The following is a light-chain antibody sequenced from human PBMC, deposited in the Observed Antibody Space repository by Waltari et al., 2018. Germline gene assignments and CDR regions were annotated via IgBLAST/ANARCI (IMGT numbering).Light chain of an antibody. CDR1: QSISSY. CDR3: QQSYSTPPKLT. CDR2: AAS. J-gene: IGKJ4*01. Sequence: DIQMTQSPSSLSASVGDRVTITCRASQSISSYLNWYQQKPGKAPKLLIYAASSLQSGGPSRFSGSGSGTEFTLTISSLQPEDFATYYCQQSYSTPPKLTFGGGTKVEIK. V-gene: IGKV1-39*01.